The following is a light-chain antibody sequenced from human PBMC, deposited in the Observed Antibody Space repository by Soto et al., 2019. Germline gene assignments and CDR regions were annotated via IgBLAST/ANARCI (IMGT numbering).Light chain of an antibody. CDR3: QQYNTYSRT. Sequence: DIQMTQSPSTLSASVGDRVTVTCRASQSISTSLAWYQQKPGKAPKLLIYKASSLESGVPSRFSGSGSGTEFTLTISILQPDDFATYYCQQYNTYSRTFGQGTKVDIK. CDR2: KAS. J-gene: IGKJ1*01. CDR1: QSISTS. V-gene: IGKV1-5*03.